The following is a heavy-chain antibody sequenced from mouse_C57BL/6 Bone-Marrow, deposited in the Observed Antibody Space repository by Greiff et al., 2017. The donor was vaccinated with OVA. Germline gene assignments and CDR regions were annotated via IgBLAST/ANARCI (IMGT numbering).Heavy chain of an antibody. CDR1: GYSITSGYY. D-gene: IGHD2-4*01. J-gene: IGHJ3*01. CDR2: ISYDGSN. Sequence: EVHLVESGPGLVKPSQSLSLTCSVTGYSITSGYYWNWIRQFPGNKLEWMGYISYDGSNNYNPSLKNRISITRDTSKNQFFLKLNSVTTEDTATYYCAREGIDYDYPWGQGTLVTVSA. CDR3: AREGIDYDYP. V-gene: IGHV3-6*01.